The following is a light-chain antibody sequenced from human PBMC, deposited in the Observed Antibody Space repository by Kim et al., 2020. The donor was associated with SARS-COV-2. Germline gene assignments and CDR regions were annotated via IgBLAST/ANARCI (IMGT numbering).Light chain of an antibody. Sequence: QSALTQPASVSGSPGQSITISCTGTSSDIGNHNLVSWYQQLPGKAPKLIIYQVTKRPSGIPYRFSGSKSANTASPTLSGLPAEDETNYYYCSYGGRITFDVVFGGRTQLAFL. CDR2: QVT. CDR3: CSYGGRITFDVV. J-gene: IGLJ2*01. CDR1: SSDIGNHNL. V-gene: IGLV2-23*02.